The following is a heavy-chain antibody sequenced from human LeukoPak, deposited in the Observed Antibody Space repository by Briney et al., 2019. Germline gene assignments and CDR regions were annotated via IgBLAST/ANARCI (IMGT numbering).Heavy chain of an antibody. CDR2: IYYSGST. V-gene: IGHV4-59*01. CDR3: ARETRITMVRGVIVQGFMFDP. CDR1: TGSISNYY. D-gene: IGHD3-10*01. J-gene: IGHJ5*02. Sequence: SETLSLTCTVSTGSISNYYWSWIRQPPGKGLEWIGYIYYSGSTNYDPSLKSRVTISVDTSKNQFSLKLNSVTAADTAVYYCARETRITMVRGVIVQGFMFDPWGQGTLVTVSS.